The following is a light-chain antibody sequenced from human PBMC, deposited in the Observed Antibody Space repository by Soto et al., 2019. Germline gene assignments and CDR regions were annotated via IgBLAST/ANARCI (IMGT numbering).Light chain of an antibody. J-gene: IGKJ1*01. Sequence: IVLTQSPATLSVSPGERVTLRCRASQSVDINLAWYQQKPGQTPRLLIYSVSSRATGIPDRFSGSGAGTYCTPTFSTLEPEGVAMYYCLHHGSSLWACGEGTKVDIK. V-gene: IGKV3-20*01. CDR1: QSVDIN. CDR2: SVS. CDR3: LHHGSSLWA.